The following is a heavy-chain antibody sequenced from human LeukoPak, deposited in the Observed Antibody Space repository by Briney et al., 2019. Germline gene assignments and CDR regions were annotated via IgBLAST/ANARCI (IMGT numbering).Heavy chain of an antibody. CDR3: ARGGRQGRITIFGVVLVPGDYFDY. Sequence: SVKVSCKASGGTSSSYAISWVRQAPGQGLEWMGGIIPIFGTANYAQKFQGRVTITADESTSTAYMELSSLRSEDTAVYYCARGGRQGRITIFGVVLVPGDYFDYWGQGTLVTVSS. D-gene: IGHD3-3*01. CDR2: IIPIFGTA. V-gene: IGHV1-69*13. CDR1: GGTSSSYA. J-gene: IGHJ4*02.